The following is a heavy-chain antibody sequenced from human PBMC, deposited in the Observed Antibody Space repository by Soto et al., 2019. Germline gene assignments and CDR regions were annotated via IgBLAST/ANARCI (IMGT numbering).Heavy chain of an antibody. D-gene: IGHD2-15*01. Sequence: GGSLGLSCAASGFTFSSYAMSWVRQAPGKGLEWVSAISGSGGSTYYADSVKGRFTISRDNSKNTLYLQMNSLRAEDTAVYYCAKDRLVVVAATALGAFDIWGQGTMVTVSS. V-gene: IGHV3-23*01. CDR1: GFTFSSYA. CDR2: ISGSGGST. J-gene: IGHJ3*02. CDR3: AKDRLVVVAATALGAFDI.